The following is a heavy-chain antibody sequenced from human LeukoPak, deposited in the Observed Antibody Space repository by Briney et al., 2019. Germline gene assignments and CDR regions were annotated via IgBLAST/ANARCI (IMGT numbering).Heavy chain of an antibody. V-gene: IGHV3-21*04. CDR3: AKDRIAVAGPDAFDI. CDR2: ISSSSSYI. D-gene: IGHD6-19*01. J-gene: IGHJ3*02. CDR1: GFTFSSYS. Sequence: NPGGSLRLSCAASGFTFSSYSMNWVRQAPGKGLEWVSSISSSSSYIYYADSVKGRFTISRDNAKNSLYLQMNSLRAEDTAVYYCAKDRIAVAGPDAFDIWGQGTMVTVSS.